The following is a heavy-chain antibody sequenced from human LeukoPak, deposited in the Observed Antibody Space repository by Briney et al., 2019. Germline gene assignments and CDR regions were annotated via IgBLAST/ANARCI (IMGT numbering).Heavy chain of an antibody. J-gene: IGHJ5*02. V-gene: IGHV3-21*01. D-gene: IGHD3-22*01. CDR1: GFPFSSYS. CDR3: ARESYYYDSSGEQSQNWFDP. CDR2: ISSSSSYI. Sequence: GGSLSLSCVASGFPFSSYSMNWVRQAPGKGLEWVSSISSSSSYIYYADSVKGRFTISRDNAKNSLYLQMNSLRAEDTAVYYCARESYYYDSSGEQSQNWFDPWGQGTLVTVSS.